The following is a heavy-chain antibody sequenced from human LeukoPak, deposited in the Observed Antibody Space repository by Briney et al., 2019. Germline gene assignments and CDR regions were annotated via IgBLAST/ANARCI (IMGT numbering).Heavy chain of an antibody. D-gene: IGHD1-26*01. J-gene: IGHJ4*02. CDR2: IYYSRST. CDR3: ARLYSGSYYFDY. Sequence: PSETLSLTCTVSGGSISSSSYYWGWIRQPPGKGLEWIGSIYYSRSTYYNPSLKSRVTISVDTSKNQFSLKLSSVTAADTAVYYCARLYSGSYYFDYWGQGTLVTVSS. CDR1: GGSISSSSYY. V-gene: IGHV4-39*01.